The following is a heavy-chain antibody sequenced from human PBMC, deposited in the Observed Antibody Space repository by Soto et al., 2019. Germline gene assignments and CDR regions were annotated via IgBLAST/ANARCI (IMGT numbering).Heavy chain of an antibody. V-gene: IGHV1-3*01. D-gene: IGHD5-18*01. CDR2: INAGNGNT. CDR3: AREGLVDTAMVPDY. CDR1: GYTFTSYA. J-gene: IGHJ4*02. Sequence: ASVKVSCKASGYTFTSYAMHWVRQAPGQRLEWMGWINAGNGNTKYSQKFQGRVTITRDTSASTAYMELSSLRSEDTAVYYCAREGLVDTAMVPDYWGQGTLVTVSS.